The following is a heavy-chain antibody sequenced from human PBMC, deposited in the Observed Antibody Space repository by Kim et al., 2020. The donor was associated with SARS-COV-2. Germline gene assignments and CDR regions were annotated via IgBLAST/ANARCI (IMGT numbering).Heavy chain of an antibody. Sequence: SETLSLTCTVSGDSISGSYWSWVRQSPRRGLEWIGFIYYSASGTTNYNPSFKGRVTMSVDTAKNELSLKVYSVTAADTAVYYCARHGGGYSGYDSEFDYWGQGTLVTVSS. D-gene: IGHD5-12*01. V-gene: IGHV4-59*08. CDR1: GDSISGSY. CDR2: IYYSASGTT. J-gene: IGHJ4*02. CDR3: ARHGGGYSGYDSEFDY.